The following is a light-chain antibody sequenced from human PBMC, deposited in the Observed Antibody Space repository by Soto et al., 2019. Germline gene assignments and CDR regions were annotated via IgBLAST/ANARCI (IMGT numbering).Light chain of an antibody. CDR2: DAS. J-gene: IGKJ1*01. CDR1: QSISSW. CDR3: QQYNSYSWT. Sequence: IQVPLSHSTLSASVGDRVTITCRASQSISSWLAWYQQKPGKAPKLLIYDASSLESGVPSRFSGSGSGTEFTLTISSLQPDDFATYYCQQYNSYSWTFGQGTKVDI. V-gene: IGKV1-5*01.